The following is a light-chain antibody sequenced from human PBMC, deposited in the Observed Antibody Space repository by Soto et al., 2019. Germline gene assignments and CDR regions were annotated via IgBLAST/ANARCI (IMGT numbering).Light chain of an antibody. J-gene: IGLJ1*01. V-gene: IGLV2-14*01. CDR3: SSYTSSSNSRV. CDR1: SSDVGGYNY. Sequence: QSLLTQPSSVSGSPGQSITISCTGTSSDVGGYNYVSWYQQHPGKAPKLMIYDVSNRPSGVSNRFSGSKSGNTASLTISGLQAEDEADYYCSSYTSSSNSRVFGTGTKVTVL. CDR2: DVS.